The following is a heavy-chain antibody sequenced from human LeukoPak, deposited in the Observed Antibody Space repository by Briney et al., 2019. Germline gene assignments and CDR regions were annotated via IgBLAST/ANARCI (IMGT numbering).Heavy chain of an antibody. CDR2: IVVGSGNT. CDR1: GFTFTSSA. V-gene: IGHV1-58*02. CDR3: ANGWYYGSGSYLGPFDY. Sequence: ASVKVCCKASGFTFTSSAMQWVRQARGQRLEWIGWIVVGSGNTNYAQKFQERVTITRDMSTSTAYMELSSLRSEDTAVYYCANGWYYGSGSYLGPFDYWGQGTLVTVSS. J-gene: IGHJ4*02. D-gene: IGHD3-10*01.